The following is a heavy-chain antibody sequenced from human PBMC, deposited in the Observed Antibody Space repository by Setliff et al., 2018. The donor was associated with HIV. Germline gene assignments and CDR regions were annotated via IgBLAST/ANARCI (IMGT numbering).Heavy chain of an antibody. Sequence: PGGSLRLSCEVSGFTFSSYIMNWVRQAPGKGLEWVSSISRTSSYIYYVDSVKGRFTISRDNAKNSLYLRLNSLRAEDTALYYCARGTDYSGWFYDYWGQGTQVTVSS. CDR1: GFTFSSYI. CDR3: ARGTDYSGWFYDY. CDR2: ISRTSSYI. V-gene: IGHV3-21*04. D-gene: IGHD1-26*01. J-gene: IGHJ4*02.